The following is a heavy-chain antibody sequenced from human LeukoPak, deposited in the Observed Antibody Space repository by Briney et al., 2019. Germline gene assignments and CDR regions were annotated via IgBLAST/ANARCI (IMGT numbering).Heavy chain of an antibody. CDR1: GGSFSGYY. V-gene: IGHV4-34*01. CDR3: ARFSFQGKRYYFDY. J-gene: IGHJ4*02. D-gene: IGHD5-24*01. Sequence: SETLSLTCAVYGGSFSGYYWSWIRQPPGKGLEWIGEINHSGSTNYNPSLKSRVTISVDTSKNQFSLKLSSVTAAGTAVYYCARFSFQGKRYYFDYWGQGTLVTVSS. CDR2: INHSGST.